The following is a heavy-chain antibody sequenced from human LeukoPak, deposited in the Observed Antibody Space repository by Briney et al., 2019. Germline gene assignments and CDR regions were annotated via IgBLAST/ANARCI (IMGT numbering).Heavy chain of an antibody. CDR3: AKDQDTMVRGVIPFDY. CDR1: GFTFSSYA. Sequence: GGSLRLSCAASGFTFSSYAMSWVRQAPGKGLEWVSAISGGAGSTYYADSVKGRFTISRDNSQNTLYLQMNSLRAEDTAVYYCAKDQDTMVRGVIPFDYWGQGTLVTVSS. J-gene: IGHJ4*02. CDR2: ISGGAGST. D-gene: IGHD3-10*01. V-gene: IGHV3-23*01.